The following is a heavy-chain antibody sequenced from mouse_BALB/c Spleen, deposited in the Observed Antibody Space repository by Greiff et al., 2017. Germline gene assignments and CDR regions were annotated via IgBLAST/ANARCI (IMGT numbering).Heavy chain of an antibody. Sequence: VQLQQSGPELVKPGASVKISCKASGYSFTGYYMHWVKQSHVKSLEWIGRINPYNGATSYNQNFKDKASLTVDKSSSTAYMELHSLTSEDSAVYYCARQSLLRLREGAMDYWGQGTSVTVSS. CDR2: INPYNGAT. D-gene: IGHD1-2*01. J-gene: IGHJ4*01. CDR3: ARQSLLRLREGAMDY. CDR1: GYSFTGYY. V-gene: IGHV1-31*01.